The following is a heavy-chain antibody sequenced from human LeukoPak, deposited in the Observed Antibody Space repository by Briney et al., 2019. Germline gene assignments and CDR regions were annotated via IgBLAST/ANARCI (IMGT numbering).Heavy chain of an antibody. CDR2: ISSSGNSI. CDR3: ARRMTILGVGYYFDH. Sequence: GGSLRLSCAASGFTLSTYNMNWVRQAPGKGLEWVSSISSSGNSIYYGDSVKGRFIISRSNAWNSLSLQLNSLRVEDTAVYYCARRMTILGVGYYFDHWGQGILVTVSS. D-gene: IGHD3-3*01. V-gene: IGHV3-48*01. J-gene: IGHJ4*02. CDR1: GFTLSTYN.